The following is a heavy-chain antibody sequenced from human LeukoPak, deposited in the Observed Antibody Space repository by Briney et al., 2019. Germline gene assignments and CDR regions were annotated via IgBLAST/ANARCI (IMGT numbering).Heavy chain of an antibody. J-gene: IGHJ4*02. D-gene: IGHD6-6*01. CDR1: GFTFDDYG. V-gene: IGHV3-21*01. Sequence: GGSLRLSCAASGFTFDDYGMSWVRQAPGKGLEWVSSISSSSSYIYYADSVKGRFTISRDNAKNSLYLQMNSLRAEDTAVYYCARVSLEQLVDYWGQGTLVTVSS. CDR3: ARVSLEQLVDY. CDR2: ISSSSSYI.